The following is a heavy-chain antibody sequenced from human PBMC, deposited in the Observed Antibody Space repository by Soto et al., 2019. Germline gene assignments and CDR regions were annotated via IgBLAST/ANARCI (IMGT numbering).Heavy chain of an antibody. CDR1: GFTFNSYS. CDR3: ARASCSSTSCYALDYYYYGMDV. V-gene: IGHV3-21*01. Sequence: GGSLRLSCAASGFTFNSYSMHWVRQAPGKGLEWVSSISSSSTYIYYADSVKGRFTISRDNSKNTLYLQMNSLRAEDTAVYYCARASCSSTSCYALDYYYYGMDVWGQGTTVTVSS. J-gene: IGHJ6*02. CDR2: ISSSSTYI. D-gene: IGHD2-2*01.